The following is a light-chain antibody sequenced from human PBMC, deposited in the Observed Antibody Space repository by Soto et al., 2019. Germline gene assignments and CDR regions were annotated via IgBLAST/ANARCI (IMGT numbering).Light chain of an antibody. Sequence: EIVVAPSPAILSVAPGGRATLSFRANESISSNLAWYQQKPGRAPRLLIYAAATRATGVPARFSGSGSGADFTLTINSLQSEDFAVYYCQMYNNWVGTFGGGTKVDIK. CDR3: QMYNNWVGT. J-gene: IGKJ4*01. CDR1: ESISSN. CDR2: AAA. V-gene: IGKV3-15*01.